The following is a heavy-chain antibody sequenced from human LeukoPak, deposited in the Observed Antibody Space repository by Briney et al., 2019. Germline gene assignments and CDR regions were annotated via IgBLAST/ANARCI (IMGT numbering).Heavy chain of an antibody. CDR3: ARGPYYGSGSYTY. CDR2: INHSGST. J-gene: IGHJ4*02. CDR1: GGSFSGYY. Sequence: SETLSITCAVYGGSFSGYYWSWIRQPPGKGLEWIGEINHSGSTNYNPSLKSRVTISVDTSKNQFSLKLSSVTAADTAVYYCARGPYYGSGSYTYWGQGTLVTVSS. V-gene: IGHV4-34*01. D-gene: IGHD3-10*01.